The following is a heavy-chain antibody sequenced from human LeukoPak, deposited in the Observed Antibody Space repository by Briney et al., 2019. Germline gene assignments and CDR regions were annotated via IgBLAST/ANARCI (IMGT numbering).Heavy chain of an antibody. D-gene: IGHD3-10*01. CDR2: INSDGSST. CDR1: GFTFSSYW. V-gene: IGHV3-74*01. J-gene: IGHJ4*02. Sequence: GGSLRLSCAASGFTFSSYWMHWVRQAPGKGLVWVSRINSDGSSTSYADSVKGRFTISRDNAKNSLYLQMNSLRAEDTAVYYCARSVLLWFGDDYWGQGTLVTVSS. CDR3: ARSVLLWFGDDY.